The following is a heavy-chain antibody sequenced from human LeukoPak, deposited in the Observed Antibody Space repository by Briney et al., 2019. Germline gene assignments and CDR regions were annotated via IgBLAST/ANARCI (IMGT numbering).Heavy chain of an antibody. Sequence: GGSLRLSCAASGVTFSSYGMHSVRQAPGQGLEWVACIRDDGSNEYYADSVKSRFTSARDNSKSTLCLQMNRLRAEDTAVYYCAKMAGSFRSYYFDYWGQGTLVTVSS. D-gene: IGHD6-13*01. CDR2: IRDDGSNE. V-gene: IGHV3-30*02. J-gene: IGHJ4*02. CDR1: GVTFSSYG. CDR3: AKMAGSFRSYYFDY.